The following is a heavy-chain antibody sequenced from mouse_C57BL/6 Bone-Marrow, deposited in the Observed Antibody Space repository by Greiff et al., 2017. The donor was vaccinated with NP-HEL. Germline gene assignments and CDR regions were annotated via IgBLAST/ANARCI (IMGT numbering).Heavy chain of an antibody. CDR3: ARSGYGNYEDYAMDY. V-gene: IGHV1-81*01. CDR1: GYTFTSYG. D-gene: IGHD2-1*01. J-gene: IGHJ4*01. CDR2: IYPRSGNT. Sequence: VQLQQSGAALARPGASVKLSCKASGYTFTSYGISWVKQRTGQGLEWIGEIYPRSGNTYYNEKFKGKATLTADKSSSTAYMELRSLTSEDSAVYFCARSGYGNYEDYAMDYWGQGTSVTVSS.